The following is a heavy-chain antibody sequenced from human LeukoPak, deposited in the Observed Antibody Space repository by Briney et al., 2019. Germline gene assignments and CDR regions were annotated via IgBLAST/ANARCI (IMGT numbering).Heavy chain of an antibody. CDR1: GFTFSSYG. D-gene: IGHD1-26*01. CDR2: IWYDGSNK. V-gene: IGHV3-30*19. J-gene: IGHJ3*02. CDR3: ARGSAGGSYYGFDI. Sequence: GRSLRLSCAASGFTFSSYGMHWVRQAPGKGLEWVAVIWYDGSNKYYADSVKGRFTISRGNSKNALYLQMNSLRTEDTAVYYCARGSAGGSYYGFDIWGQGTMVTVSS.